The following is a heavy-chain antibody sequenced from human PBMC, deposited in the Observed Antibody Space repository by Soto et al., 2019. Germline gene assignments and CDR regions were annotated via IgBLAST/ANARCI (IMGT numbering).Heavy chain of an antibody. V-gene: IGHV4-4*07. Sequence: TSETLSLTCTVSGGSISHYYWTWIRQPAGEGLQYIGRIYTSGTTDYNPSLKSRVTMSVDTSKNQFSLRLRSVTAADTALYYCARQTAYSSAWFDYWGHGTLVTVSS. CDR3: ARQTAYSSAWFDY. D-gene: IGHD6-25*01. CDR1: GGSISHYY. J-gene: IGHJ5*01. CDR2: IYTSGTT.